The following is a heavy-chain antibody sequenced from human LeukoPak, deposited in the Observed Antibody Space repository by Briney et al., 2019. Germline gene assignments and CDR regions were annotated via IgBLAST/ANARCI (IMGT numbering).Heavy chain of an antibody. J-gene: IGHJ4*02. CDR1: GYTFTSYG. CDR2: ISAYNGNT. D-gene: IGHD6-13*01. Sequence: GGSVKLSCKASGYTFTSYGISWVRQAPGQGLEWMGWISAYNGNTNYAQKLQGKVTMTTDTSTSTAYMELRSLRSDDTAVYYCARDSSSSFDYWGQGTLVTVSS. V-gene: IGHV1-18*01. CDR3: ARDSSSSFDY.